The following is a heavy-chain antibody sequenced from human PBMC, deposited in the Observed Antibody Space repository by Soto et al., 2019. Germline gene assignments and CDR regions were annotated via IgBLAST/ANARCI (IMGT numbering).Heavy chain of an antibody. V-gene: IGHV1-69*12. CDR1: GGTFSSYA. Sequence: QVQLVQSGAEVKKPGSSVKVSCKASGGTFSSYAISWVRQAPGQGLEWMGGIIPIFGTANYAQKFQGRVTITADESTSTAYMELSSLRSEDTAVYYCARANEGDGCNYVRYFDLWGRGTLVTVSS. D-gene: IGHD5-12*01. J-gene: IGHJ2*01. CDR2: IIPIFGTA. CDR3: ARANEGDGCNYVRYFDL.